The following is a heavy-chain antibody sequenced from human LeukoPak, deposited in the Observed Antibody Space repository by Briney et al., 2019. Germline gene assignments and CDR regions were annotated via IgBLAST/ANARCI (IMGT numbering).Heavy chain of an antibody. CDR1: GGSFSGYY. V-gene: IGHV4-59*08. CDR2: IYYSGST. Sequence: SETLSLTCAVYGGSFSGYYWSWIRQPPGKGLEWIGYIYYSGSTNYNPSLKSRVTISVDTSKNQFSLKLSSVTAADTAVYYCARHVSRPLRYFDWLLSGHDYWGQGTLVTVSS. D-gene: IGHD3-9*01. CDR3: ARHVSRPLRYFDWLLSGHDY. J-gene: IGHJ4*02.